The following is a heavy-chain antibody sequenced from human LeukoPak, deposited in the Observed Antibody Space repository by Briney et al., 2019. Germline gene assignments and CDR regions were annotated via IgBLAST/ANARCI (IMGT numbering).Heavy chain of an antibody. V-gene: IGHV1-69*13. CDR1: GGTFSSYA. J-gene: IGHJ4*02. Sequence: ASVKVSCKASGGTFSSYAISWVRQAPGQGLEWMGWIIPIFGTANYAQKFQGRVTITADESTSTAYMELSSLRSEDTAVYYCARRGIAARQVDYWGQGTLVTVSS. CDR3: ARRGIAARQVDY. D-gene: IGHD6-6*01. CDR2: IIPIFGTA.